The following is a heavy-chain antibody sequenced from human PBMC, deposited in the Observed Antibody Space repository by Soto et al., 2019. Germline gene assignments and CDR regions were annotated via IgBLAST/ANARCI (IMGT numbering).Heavy chain of an antibody. Sequence: HPGGSLRLSCAASGFTFSSYWMSWVRQAPGKGLEWVANIKQDGSEKYYVDSVKGRFTISRDNAKNSLYLQMNSLRAEDTVVYYCSIEYVYYDFWSGYSSDYWGQGTLVTVSS. D-gene: IGHD3-3*01. V-gene: IGHV3-7*01. CDR2: IKQDGSEK. CDR3: SIEYVYYDFWSGYSSDY. J-gene: IGHJ4*02. CDR1: GFTFSSYW.